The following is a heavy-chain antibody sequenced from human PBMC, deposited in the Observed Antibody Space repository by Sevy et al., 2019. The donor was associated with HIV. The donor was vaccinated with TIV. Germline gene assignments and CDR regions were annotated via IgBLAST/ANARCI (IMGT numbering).Heavy chain of an antibody. CDR1: GGSISSSSYY. D-gene: IGHD3-10*01. Sequence: SETLSLTCTVSGGSISSSSYYWGWIRQPPGKGLEWIGSIYYSGSTYYNPSLKSRVTISVDTSKNQFSLKLSPVTAADTAVYYCATRGAGYFDYWGQGTLVTVSS. J-gene: IGHJ4*02. CDR2: IYYSGST. V-gene: IGHV4-39*01. CDR3: ATRGAGYFDY.